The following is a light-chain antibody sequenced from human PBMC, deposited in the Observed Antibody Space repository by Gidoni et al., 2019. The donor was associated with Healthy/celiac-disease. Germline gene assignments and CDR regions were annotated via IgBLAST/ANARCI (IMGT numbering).Light chain of an antibody. J-gene: IGKJ2*01. CDR1: QSLVYSDGNTY. CDR2: KVS. CDR3: MQGTHWPPYT. Sequence: EVVMTQSQLSLPVTLGQPASISCRSSQSLVYSDGNTYLNWFPQRPGQSPRRLIYKVSNRDSGVPDRFSGSGSGPDFTLKISRVEAEYVGVYYCMQGTHWPPYTFGQGTKLEI. V-gene: IGKV2-30*01.